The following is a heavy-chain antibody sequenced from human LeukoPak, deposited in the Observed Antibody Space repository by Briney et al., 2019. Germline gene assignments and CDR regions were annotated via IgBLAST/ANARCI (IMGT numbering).Heavy chain of an antibody. CDR2: ISWNSGSI. D-gene: IGHD6-19*01. J-gene: IGHJ4*02. Sequence: GGSLRLSCAASGFTFDDYAMHWVRQAPGKGLEWVSGISWNSGSIGYADSVKGRFTISRDNSKNSLYLQMNSLRTEDTALYYCAKGQMGIAVAKFDYWGQGTLVTVSS. CDR1: GFTFDDYA. V-gene: IGHV3-9*01. CDR3: AKGQMGIAVAKFDY.